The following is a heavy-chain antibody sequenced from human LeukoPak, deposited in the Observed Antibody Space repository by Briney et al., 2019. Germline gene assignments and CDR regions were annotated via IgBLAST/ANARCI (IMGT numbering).Heavy chain of an antibody. J-gene: IGHJ4*02. V-gene: IGHV4-34*01. D-gene: IGHD6-6*01. Sequence: NPSETLSLTCAVYGGSFSGYYWSWIRQPPGKGLEWIGEINHSGSTNYNPSLKSRVTISVDTSKNQFSLKLSSVTAADTAVYYCARHSIPDRLEKWGQGTLVTVSS. CDR3: ARHSIPDRLEK. CDR2: INHSGST. CDR1: GGSFSGYY.